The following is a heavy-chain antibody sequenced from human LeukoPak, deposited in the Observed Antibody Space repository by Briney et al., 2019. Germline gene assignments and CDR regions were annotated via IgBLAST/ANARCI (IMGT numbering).Heavy chain of an antibody. CDR2: IRSKANSYAT. D-gene: IGHD1-26*01. Sequence: GGSLRLSCAASGFTFSGSAMHWVRQASGKGLEWVGRIRSKANSYATAYAASVKGRFTISRDDSKNTAYLQMNSLKTEDTAVYYCRSGSYYTSYYYYYMDVWGKGTTVTVSS. J-gene: IGHJ6*03. V-gene: IGHV3-73*01. CDR1: GFTFSGSA. CDR3: RSGSYYTSYYYYYMDV.